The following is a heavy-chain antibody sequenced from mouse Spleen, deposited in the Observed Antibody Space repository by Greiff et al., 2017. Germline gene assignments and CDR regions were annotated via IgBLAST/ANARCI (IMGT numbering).Heavy chain of an antibody. J-gene: IGHJ2*01. Sequence: QVQLKQPGAELVKPGASVKMSCKASGYTFTSYWITWVKQRPGQGLEWIGDIYPGSGSTNYNEKFKSKATLTVDQSSSTAYMQLNSLTSEDSAVYYCAGDYPYFDYWGQGTTLTVSS. V-gene: IGHV1-55*01. CDR1: GYTFTSYW. D-gene: IGHD2-4*01. CDR2: IYPGSGST. CDR3: AGDYPYFDY.